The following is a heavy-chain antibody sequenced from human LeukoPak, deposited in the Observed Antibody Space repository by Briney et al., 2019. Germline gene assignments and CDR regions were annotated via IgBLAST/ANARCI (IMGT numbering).Heavy chain of an antibody. CDR2: IKHDGSAE. CDR3: AGYSGSYYIGDY. V-gene: IGHV3-7*01. CDR1: GFTFSSYW. Sequence: GGSLRLSCAASGFTFSSYWMSWVRQAPGKGLEWVANIKHDGSAEKYADSLKGRFTISRDNAKNSLYLQMNSLRAEDTAVYYCAGYSGSYYIGDYWGQGTLVTVSS. J-gene: IGHJ4*02. D-gene: IGHD1-26*01.